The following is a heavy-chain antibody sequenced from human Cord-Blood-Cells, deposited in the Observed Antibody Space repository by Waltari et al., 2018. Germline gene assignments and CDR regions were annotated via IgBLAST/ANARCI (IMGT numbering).Heavy chain of an antibody. J-gene: IGHJ2*01. V-gene: IGHV4-34*01. CDR1: GGSFSGYY. D-gene: IGHD2-15*01. CDR3: ARGRWDIVVVVAALWYFDL. CDR2: INHSGST. Sequence: QVQLQQWGAGLLKPSETLSLTCAVYGGSFSGYYWSWIRQPPGKGLEWIGEINHSGSTNYNPSLKSRVTISVDTSKNPFSLKLSSVTAADTAVYYCARGRWDIVVVVAALWYFDLWGRGTLVTVSS.